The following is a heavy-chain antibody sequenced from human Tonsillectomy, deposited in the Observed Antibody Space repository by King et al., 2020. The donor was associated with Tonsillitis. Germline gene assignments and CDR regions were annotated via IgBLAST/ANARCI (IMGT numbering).Heavy chain of an antibody. V-gene: IGHV4-61*02. D-gene: IGHD6-19*01. Sequence: VQLQESGPGLVKPSQTLSLTCTVSGGSISSGSYYWSWIRQPAGKGLEWIGRIYTSGSTNYNPSLKSRVTMSVDTSKNQFSLKLSSVTAADTAVYYCARDRGGYSSGWYGAAVDYWGQGTLVTVSS. CDR3: ARDRGGYSSGWYGAAVDY. CDR1: GGSISSGSYY. J-gene: IGHJ4*02. CDR2: IYTSGST.